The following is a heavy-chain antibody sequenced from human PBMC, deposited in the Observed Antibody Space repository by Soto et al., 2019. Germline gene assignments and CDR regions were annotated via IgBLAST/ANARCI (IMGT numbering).Heavy chain of an antibody. D-gene: IGHD3-10*01. Sequence: GGSLRLSCAASGFTFSSYAMSWVRQAPGKGLEWVSAISGSGGSTYYADSVKGRFTISRDNSKNTLYLQMNSLRAEDTAVYYCAKNSDYGSGSYYDYWGQGTLVTVSS. J-gene: IGHJ4*02. V-gene: IGHV3-23*01. CDR3: AKNSDYGSGSYYDY. CDR1: GFTFSSYA. CDR2: ISGSGGST.